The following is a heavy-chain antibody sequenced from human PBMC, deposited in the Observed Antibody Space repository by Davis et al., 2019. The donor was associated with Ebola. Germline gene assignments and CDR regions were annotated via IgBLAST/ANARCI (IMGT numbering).Heavy chain of an antibody. Sequence: GESLKISCTVSGFTFSNYGLHWIRQAPGKGLEWVAVISDDGTKKYYADSVKGRFAVSRDNSKNTLFLQMNSLRVDDTAVYYCARGRFLEFLSTHDQKNWFDPWGQGTLNTVSS. J-gene: IGHJ5*02. CDR1: GFTFSNYG. D-gene: IGHD3-3*01. V-gene: IGHV3-30*09. CDR2: ISDDGTKK. CDR3: ARGRFLEFLSTHDQKNWFDP.